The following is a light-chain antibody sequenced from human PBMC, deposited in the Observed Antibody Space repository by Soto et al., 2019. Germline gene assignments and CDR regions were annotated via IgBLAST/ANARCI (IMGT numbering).Light chain of an antibody. CDR3: LLSYSPARRV. J-gene: IGLJ2*01. V-gene: IGLV7-46*01. CDR2: DTS. Sequence: QSVVTQEPSLPVSPGGTVTLTCGSSTGAVTSGHYPSWFQQKPGQAPTTLIYDTSNKHSWTPARFSGSLLGGKAALTLSSAQPEDEAEYYCLLSYSPARRVFGGGTKLTVL. CDR1: TGAVTSGHY.